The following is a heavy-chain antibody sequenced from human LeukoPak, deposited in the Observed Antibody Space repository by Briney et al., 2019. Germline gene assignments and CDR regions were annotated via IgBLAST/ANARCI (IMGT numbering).Heavy chain of an antibody. CDR2: IYTSGST. D-gene: IGHD6-13*01. Sequence: SETLSLTCTVSVGSISSYYWSWIRQPAGKGLEWIGRIYTSGSTNYNPSLKSRVTMSVDTSKNQFSLKLSSVTAADTAVYYCARTYSSSWYGNWFDPWGQGTLVTVSS. CDR1: VGSISSYY. CDR3: ARTYSSSWYGNWFDP. V-gene: IGHV4-4*07. J-gene: IGHJ5*02.